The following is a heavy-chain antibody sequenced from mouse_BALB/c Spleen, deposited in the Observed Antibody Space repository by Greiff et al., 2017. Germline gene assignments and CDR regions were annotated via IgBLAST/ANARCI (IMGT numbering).Heavy chain of an antibody. Sequence: QVQLKESGAELVRPGSSVKISCKASGYAFSSYWMNWVKQRPGQGLEWIGQIYPGDGDTNYNGKFKGKATLTADKSSSTAYMQLSSLTSEDSAVYFCARKGLRRNWYFDVWGAGTTVTVSS. CDR3: ARKGLRRNWYFDV. V-gene: IGHV1-80*01. CDR1: GYAFSSYW. J-gene: IGHJ1*01. D-gene: IGHD2-4*01. CDR2: IYPGDGDT.